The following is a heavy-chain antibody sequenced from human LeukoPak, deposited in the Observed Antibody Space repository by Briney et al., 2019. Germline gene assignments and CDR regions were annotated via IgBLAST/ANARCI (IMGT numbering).Heavy chain of an antibody. CDR3: ARAYSSSWYWNWFDP. J-gene: IGHJ5*02. CDR1: VTPSAVVTT. CDR2: SIPTGST. V-gene: IGHV4-38-2*02. D-gene: IGHD6-13*01. Sequence: SEPCPSPALSLVTPSAVVTTGAGSGSPQGRGWSGLGISIPTGSTYYNPSLKSRVTISVDTSKNQFSLKVSSVSAADTAVYYCARAYSSSWYWNWFDPWGQGTLVTVSS.